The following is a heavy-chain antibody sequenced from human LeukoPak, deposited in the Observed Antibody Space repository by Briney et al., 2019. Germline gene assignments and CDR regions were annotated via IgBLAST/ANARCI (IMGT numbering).Heavy chain of an antibody. Sequence: SETLSLTCTVSGGSISSYYWSWLRQPPAKGLEWIGYIYYSGSTNYNHSLKRRVTISVDTSKSQFYLTVSSVAAADTRGYYGGIGFLGGDCSSTSCPEFDPWGQGTLVTVSS. CDR1: GGSISSYY. J-gene: IGHJ5*02. CDR3: GIGFLGGDCSSTSCPEFDP. V-gene: IGHV4-59*01. D-gene: IGHD2-2*01. CDR2: IYYSGST.